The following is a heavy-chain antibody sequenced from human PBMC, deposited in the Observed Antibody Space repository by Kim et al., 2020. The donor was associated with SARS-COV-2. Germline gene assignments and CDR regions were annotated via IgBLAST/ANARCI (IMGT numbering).Heavy chain of an antibody. V-gene: IGHV3-7*03. CDR2: IKQDGSEK. CDR3: ARDSLLIPAAISIWGDAFDI. J-gene: IGHJ3*02. CDR1: GFTFSSYW. D-gene: IGHD2-2*01. Sequence: GGSLRLSCAASGFTFSSYWMSWVRQAPGKGLEWVANIKQDGSEKYYVDSVKGRFTISRDNAKNSLYLQMNSLRAEDTAVYYCARDSLLIPAAISIWGDAFDIWGQGTMVTVSS.